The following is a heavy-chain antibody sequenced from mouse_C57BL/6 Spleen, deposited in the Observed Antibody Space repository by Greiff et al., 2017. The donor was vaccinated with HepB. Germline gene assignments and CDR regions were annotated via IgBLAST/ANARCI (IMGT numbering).Heavy chain of an antibody. J-gene: IGHJ3*01. D-gene: IGHD2-1*01. CDR3: ARNGGNYPLAY. V-gene: IGHV2-2*01. CDR2: IWSGGST. CDR1: GFSLTSYG. Sequence: VKLVESGPGLVQPSQSLSITCTVSGFSLTSYGVHWVRQSPGKGLEWLGVIWSGGSTDYNAAFISRLSISKDNSKSQVFFKMNSLQADDTAIYYCARNGGNYPLAYWGQGTLVTVSA.